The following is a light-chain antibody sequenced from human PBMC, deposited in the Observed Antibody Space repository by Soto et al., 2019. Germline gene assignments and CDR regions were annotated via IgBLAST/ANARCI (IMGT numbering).Light chain of an antibody. J-gene: IGLJ1*01. V-gene: IGLV1-47*01. Sequence: QSVLTQPPSASGTPGQRVTISCSGSSSNIGSNYVYWYQQLPGTAPKLLIYRNNQRPSGVPDRFSGSKSGTSASLAISGLRSEDEAYYYCAAWEDSLSASYVFGTGNKVTVL. CDR2: RNN. CDR3: AAWEDSLSASYV. CDR1: SSNIGSNY.